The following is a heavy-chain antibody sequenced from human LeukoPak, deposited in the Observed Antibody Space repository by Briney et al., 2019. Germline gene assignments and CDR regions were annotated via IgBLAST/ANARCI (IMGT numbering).Heavy chain of an antibody. J-gene: IGHJ4*02. CDR3: ARGPSGSDY. Sequence: ASVKVSCKVSGYTLTGYYLHWLRQAPGQGLEWMGRINPDSGGTNYAQKFQGRVTMTRDTSINTAYMDLSSLRSDDTAVYYCARGPSGSDYWGQGTLVTVSS. CDR1: GYTLTGYY. CDR2: INPDSGGT. V-gene: IGHV1-2*06. D-gene: IGHD3-10*01.